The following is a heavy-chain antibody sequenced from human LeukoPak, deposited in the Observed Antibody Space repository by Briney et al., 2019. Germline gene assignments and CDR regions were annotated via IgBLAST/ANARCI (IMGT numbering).Heavy chain of an antibody. CDR2: MQFDGNNE. V-gene: IGHV3-30*02. Sequence: PGGSLRLSCAASGFPFSKYGMHWVRQAPGKGLEWVTYMQFDGNNEKYGDSATGRFTLSRDNSKNTLYLRMDSLKEEDTAVYYCAKKMPGNGDRLDYWGQGTLLTVSS. D-gene: IGHD2-8*01. J-gene: IGHJ4*02. CDR1: GFPFSKYG. CDR3: AKKMPGNGDRLDY.